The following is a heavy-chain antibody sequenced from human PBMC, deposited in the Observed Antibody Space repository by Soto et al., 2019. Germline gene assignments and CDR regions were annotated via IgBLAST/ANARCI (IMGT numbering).Heavy chain of an antibody. J-gene: IGHJ1*01. Sequence: LLVESGGGVVQPGRSLRLSCAASGFSLDSYAMHWVRQAPGKGYEWVAVISYDGKNIYYAESVKGRFTISKDDSYNMLYLQLRSLTPEDTATYYCARDYGALPADRFQFWAQGTLVTVSS. CDR3: ARDYGALPADRFQF. V-gene: IGHV3-30*03. D-gene: IGHD3-10*01. CDR1: GFSLDSYA. CDR2: ISYDGKNI.